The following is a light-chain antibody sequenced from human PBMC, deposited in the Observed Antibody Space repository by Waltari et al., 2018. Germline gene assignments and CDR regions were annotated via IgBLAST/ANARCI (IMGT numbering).Light chain of an antibody. CDR3: QQLHSYPHT. CDR2: AAS. CDR1: QDISIF. J-gene: IGKJ2*01. Sequence: DIQLTQSPSFLSAVVGDRVTITCRASQDISIFLAWYQQTPGKAPKLQIFAASDLQSGVPLRFSGTGSGTEFTLTISSLRPEDFATYYCQQLHSYPHTFGQGTTLAIK. V-gene: IGKV1-9*01.